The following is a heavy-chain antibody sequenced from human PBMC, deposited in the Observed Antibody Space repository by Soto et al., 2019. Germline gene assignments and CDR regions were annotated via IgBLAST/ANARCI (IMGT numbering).Heavy chain of an antibody. CDR2: INHSGST. J-gene: IGHJ3*02. V-gene: IGHV4-34*01. CDR1: GGSVSGYY. CDR3: ARGSGIVVVPAAIGPAYDAFDI. D-gene: IGHD2-2*01. Sequence: PSETLSLTCAVYGGSVSGYYWSWIRQPPGKGLEWIGEINHSGSTNYNPSLKSRVTISVDTSKNQFSLKLSSVTAADTAVYYCARGSGIVVVPAAIGPAYDAFDIWGQGTMVTVSS.